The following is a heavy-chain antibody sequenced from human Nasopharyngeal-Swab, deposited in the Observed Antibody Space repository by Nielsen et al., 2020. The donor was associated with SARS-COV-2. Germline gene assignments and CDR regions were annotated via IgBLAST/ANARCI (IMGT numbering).Heavy chain of an antibody. CDR3: ARDPYYSGSYIGYYYYMDV. CDR2: IWYDGSNK. D-gene: IGHD1-26*01. J-gene: IGHJ6*03. Sequence: WIRQPPVKGLEWVAVIWYDGSNKYYADSVKGRFTISRDNSKNTLYLQMNSLRAEDTAVYYCARDPYYSGSYIGYYYYMDVWGKGTTVTVSS. V-gene: IGHV3-33*01.